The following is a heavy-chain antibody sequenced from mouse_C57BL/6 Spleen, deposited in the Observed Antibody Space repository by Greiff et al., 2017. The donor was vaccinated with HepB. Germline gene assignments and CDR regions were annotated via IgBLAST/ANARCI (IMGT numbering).Heavy chain of an antibody. J-gene: IGHJ3*01. CDR1: GYTFTSYW. V-gene: IGHV1-61*01. D-gene: IGHD1-1*01. CDR3: ANYGSSYNTWFAY. CDR2: IYPSDSET. Sequence: LQESGAELVRPGSSVKLSCKASGYTFTSYWMDWVKQRPGQGLEWIGNIYPSDSETHYNQKFKDKATLTVDKSSSTAYMQLSSLTSEDSAVYYCANYGSSYNTWFAYWGQGTLVTVSA.